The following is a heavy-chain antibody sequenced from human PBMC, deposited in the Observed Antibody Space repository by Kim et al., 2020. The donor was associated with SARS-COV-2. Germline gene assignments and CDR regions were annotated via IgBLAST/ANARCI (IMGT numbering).Heavy chain of an antibody. J-gene: IGHJ4*02. CDR1: GGSISSGGYY. Sequence: SETLSLTCTVSGGSISSGGYYWSWIRQHPGKGLEWIGYIYYSGSTYYNPSLKSRVTISVDTSKNQFSLKLSSVTAADTAVYYCARADDYDFWSGYPKPGIFDYWGQGTLVTVSS. V-gene: IGHV4-31*03. D-gene: IGHD3-3*01. CDR2: IYYSGST. CDR3: ARADDYDFWSGYPKPGIFDY.